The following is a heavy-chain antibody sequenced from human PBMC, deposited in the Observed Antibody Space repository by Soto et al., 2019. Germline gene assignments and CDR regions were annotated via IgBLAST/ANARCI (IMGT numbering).Heavy chain of an antibody. CDR3: ARHDGFSSGWIFDY. Sequence: SETLSLTCAVSGGSISSGGYSWSWIRQPPGKSLEWIGTIYHNGNTYSNPSLKSRVTISVDTSNNQLSLKLRSVTAADTAVYYCARHDGFSSGWIFDYWGHGTLVTVSS. D-gene: IGHD6-19*01. J-gene: IGHJ4*01. CDR2: IYHNGNT. V-gene: IGHV4-30-2*03. CDR1: GGSISSGGYS.